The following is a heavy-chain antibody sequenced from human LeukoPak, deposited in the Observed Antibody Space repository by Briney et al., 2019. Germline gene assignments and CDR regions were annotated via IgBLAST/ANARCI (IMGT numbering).Heavy chain of an antibody. CDR2: IYSGDST. J-gene: IGHJ4*02. CDR1: GFTVSSNY. CDR3: ARLRRYYYDSSGYCANDY. Sequence: GGSLRLSCAASGFTVSSNYMSWVRQAPGKGLEWVSVIYSGDSTYYADSVKGRFTISRDNSKNTLYLQMNSLRAEDTAVYYCARLRRYYYDSSGYCANDYWGQGTLVTVSS. V-gene: IGHV3-53*01. D-gene: IGHD3-22*01.